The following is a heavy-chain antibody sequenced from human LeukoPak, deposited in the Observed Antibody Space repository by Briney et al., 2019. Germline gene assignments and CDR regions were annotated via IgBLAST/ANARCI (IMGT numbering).Heavy chain of an antibody. CDR1: GYTFTSYD. D-gene: IGHD3-3*01. CDR3: ARGPHKRTYDRDNWFDP. Sequence: GASVKVSCKASGYTFTSYDINWVRQAPGQGLEWMGIINPSSGTTNYAQKFQGRVTMTRDMSTSTVYMELSSLRSEDTAVYYCARGPHKRTYDRDNWFDPWGQGTLVTVSS. J-gene: IGHJ5*02. CDR2: INPSSGTT. V-gene: IGHV1-46*01.